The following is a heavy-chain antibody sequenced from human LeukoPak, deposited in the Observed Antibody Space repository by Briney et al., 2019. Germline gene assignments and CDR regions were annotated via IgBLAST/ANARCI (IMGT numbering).Heavy chain of an antibody. CDR2: IIPIFGTA. CDR3: ARGLDSSGWYDFDY. CDR1: GGTFSSYA. V-gene: IGHV1-69*05. D-gene: IGHD6-19*01. Sequence: SVKVSCKASGGTFSSYATSWVRQAPGQGLEWMGRIIPIFGTANYAQKFQGRVTITTDESTSTAYMELSSLRSEDTAVYYCARGLDSSGWYDFDYWGQGTLVTVSS. J-gene: IGHJ4*02.